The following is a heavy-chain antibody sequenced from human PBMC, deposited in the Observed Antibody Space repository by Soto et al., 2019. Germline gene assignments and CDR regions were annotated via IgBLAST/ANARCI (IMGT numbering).Heavy chain of an antibody. D-gene: IGHD4-4*01. CDR1: GFTFSSYA. Sequence: ESGGGVVQPGRSLRLSCAASGFTFSSYAMHWVRQAPGKGLEWVAVISYDGSNKYYADSVKGRFTISRDNSKNTLYLQMNSLRAEDTAVYYCARTLWRDDYNWGYFDLWGRGTLVTVSS. J-gene: IGHJ2*01. CDR2: ISYDGSNK. CDR3: ARTLWRDDYNWGYFDL. V-gene: IGHV3-30-3*01.